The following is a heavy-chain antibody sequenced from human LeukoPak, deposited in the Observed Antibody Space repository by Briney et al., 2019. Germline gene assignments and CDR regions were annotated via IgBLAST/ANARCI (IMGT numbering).Heavy chain of an antibody. J-gene: IGHJ4*02. CDR1: GFTFSSYA. Sequence: GGSLRLSCAASGFTFSSYAMSWVRQAPGKGLEWVADIKEDGSAKYYVDSVKGRFTISRDNAKNSLYLQMNSLRVEDTAVYYCARDPDHGAVDYWGQGTLVTVSS. CDR3: ARDPDHGAVDY. CDR2: IKEDGSAK. V-gene: IGHV3-7*01. D-gene: IGHD3-16*01.